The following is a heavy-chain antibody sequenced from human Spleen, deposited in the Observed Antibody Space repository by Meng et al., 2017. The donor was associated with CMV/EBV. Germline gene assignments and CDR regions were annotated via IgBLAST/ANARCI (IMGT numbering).Heavy chain of an antibody. CDR2: FSSSSSYI. V-gene: IGHV3-21*01. D-gene: IGHD3-9*01. CDR1: GFTFSSYS. J-gene: IGHJ4*02. Sequence: EVQLVXXXXXXXKPXGXXXRSCAASGFTFSSYSMNCVRQPPGKGLEWVSSFSSSSSYIYYADSVKGRFTISRDNAKNSLYLQMNSLRADDTAVYYCAKDRDLRHSHFDYWGQGTLVTVS. CDR3: AKDRDLRHSHFDY.